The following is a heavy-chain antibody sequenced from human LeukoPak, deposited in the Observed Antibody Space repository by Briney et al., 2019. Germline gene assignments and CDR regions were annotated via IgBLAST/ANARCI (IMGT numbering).Heavy chain of an antibody. CDR3: ARRDPDDILTGAFDY. CDR1: GGSISSGGYY. J-gene: IGHJ4*02. V-gene: IGHV4-31*03. CDR2: IYYSGST. D-gene: IGHD3-9*01. Sequence: SETLSLTCTVSGGSISSGGYYWSWIRQHPGTGLEWIGYIYYSGSTYYIPSLKSRVTISVDTSKNQFSLKLSSVTAADTAVYYCARRDPDDILTGAFDYWGQGTLVTVSS.